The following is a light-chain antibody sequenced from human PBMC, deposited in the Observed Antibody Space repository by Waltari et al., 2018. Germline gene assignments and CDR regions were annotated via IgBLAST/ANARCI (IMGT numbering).Light chain of an antibody. V-gene: IGLV1-44*01. CDR2: NDN. CDR3: AVWDDSLGGV. CDR1: NSNIGGNF. Sequence: QSVLTQPPSVSGTPGQRVTISCSGSNSNIGGNFVTWYQQLPGKAPKLLIYNDNQRPSGVPYRFSASKSGTSAALAITGLQSEDEADYYCAVWDDSLGGVFGGGTKLTVL. J-gene: IGLJ3*02.